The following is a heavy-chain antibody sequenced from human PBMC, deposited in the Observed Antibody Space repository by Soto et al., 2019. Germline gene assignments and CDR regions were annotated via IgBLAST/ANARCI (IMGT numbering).Heavy chain of an antibody. D-gene: IGHD3-22*01. CDR1: GYTFTIYN. J-gene: IGHJ4*02. Sequence: ASVKVSCKTPGYTFTIYNIHWVRQAPGQRLEWMGWINVGNGNTRYSQKFQGRLTLTRDTPGNTAYLALNSLISEDTAVYYCATPQDYDDYLDSWGKGTLVPVSS. CDR2: INVGNGNT. CDR3: ATPQDYDDYLDS. V-gene: IGHV1-3*01.